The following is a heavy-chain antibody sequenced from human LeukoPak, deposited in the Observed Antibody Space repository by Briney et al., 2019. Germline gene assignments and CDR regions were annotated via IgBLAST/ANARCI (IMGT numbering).Heavy chain of an antibody. CDR3: ARWIAARRGYYYYYYMDV. Sequence: PSETLSLTCAVYGGSFSGYYWSWIRQPPGKGLEWIGEINHSGSTNYNPSLKNRVTISVDTSKNQFSLKLSSVTAADTAVYYCARWIAARRGYYYYYYMDVWGKGTTVTVSS. V-gene: IGHV4-34*01. D-gene: IGHD6-6*01. J-gene: IGHJ6*03. CDR2: INHSGST. CDR1: GGSFSGYY.